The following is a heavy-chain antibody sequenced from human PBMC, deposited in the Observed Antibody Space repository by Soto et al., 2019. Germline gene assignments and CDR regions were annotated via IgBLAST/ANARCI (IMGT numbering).Heavy chain of an antibody. CDR3: ARDKLWFGDYYYYGIDV. Sequence: QVQLQESGPGLMKPSQTLSLTCAVSGGSISSDGYYWSWIRQHPGKGLEWIGYIYYSGSTYYNPSLKSRVKISVDTSKNQFSLKLRSVTAADTAVYYCARDKLWFGDYYYYGIDVWVQGTTVTVSS. CDR2: IYYSGST. CDR1: GGSISSDGYY. J-gene: IGHJ6*02. D-gene: IGHD3-10*01. V-gene: IGHV4-31*11.